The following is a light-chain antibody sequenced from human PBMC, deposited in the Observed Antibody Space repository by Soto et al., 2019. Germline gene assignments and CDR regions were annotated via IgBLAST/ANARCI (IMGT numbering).Light chain of an antibody. CDR1: QSVNAN. CDR2: GAS. Sequence: EVVMTQSPATLSVSPGERATLSCRASQSVNANLAWYQQKPGQAPRLLIHGASNRATGIPARFSGSGFGTDFILTISSLQSEDFAVYDCQQYNTWLWTFGQGTKVDI. J-gene: IGKJ1*01. V-gene: IGKV3-15*01. CDR3: QQYNTWLWT.